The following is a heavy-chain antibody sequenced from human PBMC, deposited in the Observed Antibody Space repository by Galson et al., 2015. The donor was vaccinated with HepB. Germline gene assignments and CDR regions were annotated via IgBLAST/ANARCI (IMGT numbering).Heavy chain of an antibody. D-gene: IGHD2-15*01. CDR1: GFTFSSYS. V-gene: IGHV3-66*01. Sequence: SLRLSCAASGFTFSSYSMNWVRQAPGKGLEWVSVIYSGGSTYYADSVKGRFTISRDNSKNTLYLQMNSLRAEDTAVYYCASPHCSGGSCYSYYGMDVWGQGTTVTVSS. J-gene: IGHJ6*02. CDR2: IYSGGST. CDR3: ASPHCSGGSCYSYYGMDV.